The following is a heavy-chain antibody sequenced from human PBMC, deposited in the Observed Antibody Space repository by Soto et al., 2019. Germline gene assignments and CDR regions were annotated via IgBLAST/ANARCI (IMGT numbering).Heavy chain of an antibody. D-gene: IGHD5-18*01. J-gene: IGHJ4*02. CDR2: IYWDDDE. CDR3: AHRPRGYSYHFDY. V-gene: IGHV2-5*02. CDR1: GFSLTTRGVV. Sequence: QITLKESGPTLVKPTQTLTLTCTFSGFSLTTRGVVVGWIRQPPDNALEWLAFIYWDDDEGYSPSLKSRLTITKDTSKNQVVLTMINMDPVDTATYYCAHRPRGYSYHFDYWGQGTLVTVSS.